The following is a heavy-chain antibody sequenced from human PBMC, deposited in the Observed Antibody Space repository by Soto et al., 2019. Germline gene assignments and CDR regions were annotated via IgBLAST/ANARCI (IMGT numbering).Heavy chain of an antibody. D-gene: IGHD6-13*01. CDR3: ARVAAAGTKIDY. Sequence: QVQLVQSGAEVKKPGASVKVSCKASGYTFTSYDINWVRQATGQGLEWMGWMNPNSGNTGYAQKCQGRVTMTSNTSIITAYMELSRLRSEDTAVYYCARVAAAGTKIDYWGQGTLVTVSS. CDR2: MNPNSGNT. CDR1: GYTFTSYD. V-gene: IGHV1-8*01. J-gene: IGHJ4*02.